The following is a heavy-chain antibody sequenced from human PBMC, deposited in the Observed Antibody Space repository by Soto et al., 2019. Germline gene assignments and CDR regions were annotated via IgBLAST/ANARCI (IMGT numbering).Heavy chain of an antibody. J-gene: IGHJ6*02. CDR1: GGSISSSGYY. V-gene: IGHV4-61*08. D-gene: IGHD6-13*01. CDR3: ARVMPYSSSWYYYGMDV. Sequence: SETLSLTCTVSGGSISSSGYYWGWIRQPPGKGLEWIGYIYYSGSTNYNPSLKSRVTISVDTSKNQFSLKLSSVTAADTAVYYCARVMPYSSSWYYYGMDVWGQGTTVT. CDR2: IYYSGST.